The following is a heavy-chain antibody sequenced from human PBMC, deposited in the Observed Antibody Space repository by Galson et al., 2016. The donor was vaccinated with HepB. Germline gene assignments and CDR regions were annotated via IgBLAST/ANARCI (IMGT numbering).Heavy chain of an antibody. D-gene: IGHD6-13*01. CDR2: ISASNGNT. CDR3: AREDKSGSWAWFDP. J-gene: IGHJ5*02. CDR1: GYRFTSYG. Sequence: SVKVSCKASGYRFTSYGFSWLRQAPGQGLEWMGWISASNGNTDYPRKFQGRVTMTTDTSTNTAYMEMRSLRSADTAVYYCAREDKSGSWAWFDPWGQGTLVTVSS. V-gene: IGHV1-18*01.